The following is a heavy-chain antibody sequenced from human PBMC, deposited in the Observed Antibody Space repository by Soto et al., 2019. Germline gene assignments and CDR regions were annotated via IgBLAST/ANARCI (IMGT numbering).Heavy chain of an antibody. V-gene: IGHV3-23*01. CDR2: ISGSGGTT. CDR1: GFTFRNYP. J-gene: IGHJ4*02. CDR3: AKSYRGYCSGGSCYELDY. D-gene: IGHD2-15*01. Sequence: GGSLRLSCAASGFTFRNYPMSWVRQAPGKGLEWVSGISGSGGTTYNADSVKGRFTISRDNSKNTLNLQMNSLRAEDTAVYYCAKSYRGYCSGGSCYELDYWGQGTLVTVSS.